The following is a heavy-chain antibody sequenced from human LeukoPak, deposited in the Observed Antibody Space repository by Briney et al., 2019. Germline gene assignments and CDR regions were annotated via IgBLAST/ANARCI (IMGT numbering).Heavy chain of an antibody. CDR3: AKVSVCYGCYLDY. Sequence: PGGSLRLSFATSAYTFSSHGLTWVRQPPGKGLEWVSTINGAGDNTYYAETVRGRFTISRDNSKNTLYLQMHSLRAEDTAIYYCAKVSVCYGCYLDYWGQGTLVTVS. CDR2: INGAGDNT. D-gene: IGHD3-16*01. J-gene: IGHJ4*02. CDR1: AYTFSSHG. V-gene: IGHV3-23*01.